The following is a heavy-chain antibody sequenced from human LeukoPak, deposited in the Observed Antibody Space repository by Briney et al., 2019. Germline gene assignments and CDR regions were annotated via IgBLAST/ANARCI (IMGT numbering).Heavy chain of an antibody. CDR3: ARVLTMVRGAFYWFDP. CDR1: GYTFTSYG. Sequence: GASVEVSFKASGYTFTSYGISWVRQAPGQGLEWVGWISAYNGNTNYAQKLQGRVTMTTDTSMSTAYMELRSLRSDDTAVYYCARVLTMVRGAFYWFDPWGQGTLVTVSS. V-gene: IGHV1-18*01. J-gene: IGHJ5*02. CDR2: ISAYNGNT. D-gene: IGHD3-10*01.